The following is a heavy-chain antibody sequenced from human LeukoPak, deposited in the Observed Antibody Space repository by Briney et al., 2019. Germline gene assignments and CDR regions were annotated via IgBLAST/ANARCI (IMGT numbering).Heavy chain of an antibody. CDR2: IYYSGST. CDR1: GGSISSGGYY. J-gene: IGHJ4*02. Sequence: SETLSLTCTVSGGSISSGGYYWSWIRQHPGKGPEWIGYIYYSGSTYYNPSLKSRVTISVDTSKNQFSLKLSSVTAADTAVYYCARGPRGPFDYWGQGTLVTVSS. D-gene: IGHD3-16*01. CDR3: ARGPRGPFDY. V-gene: IGHV4-31*03.